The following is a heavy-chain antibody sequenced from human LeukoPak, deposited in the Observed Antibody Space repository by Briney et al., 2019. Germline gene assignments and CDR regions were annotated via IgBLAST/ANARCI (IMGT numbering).Heavy chain of an antibody. J-gene: IGHJ3*02. CDR1: GGTFSSYA. V-gene: IGHV1-69*04. D-gene: IGHD3-22*01. CDR2: IIPILGIA. Sequence: GASVKVSCKASGGTFSSYAISWVRQAPGQGLEWMGRIIPILGIANYAQKFQGRVTITADKSTSTAYMELSSLRSEDTAVYYCARASTMIVVVNAFDIWGQGTMVTVSS. CDR3: ARASTMIVVVNAFDI.